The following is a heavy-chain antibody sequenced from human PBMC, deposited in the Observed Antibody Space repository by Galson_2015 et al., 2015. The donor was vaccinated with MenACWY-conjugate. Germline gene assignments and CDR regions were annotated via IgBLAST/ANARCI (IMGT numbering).Heavy chain of an antibody. CDR2: TYYRSKWYN. CDR1: GDSVSSHSAA. D-gene: IGHD6-19*01. Sequence: CAISGDSVSSHSAAWNWIRQSPSRGLEWLGRTYYRSKWYNDYAVSVKSRITINPDTSKNQFSLQLNSVTPEDTAVYYCARVLIAVAGDYYYYYGMDVWGQGTTVTVSS. J-gene: IGHJ6*02. CDR3: ARVLIAVAGDYYYYYGMDV. V-gene: IGHV6-1*01.